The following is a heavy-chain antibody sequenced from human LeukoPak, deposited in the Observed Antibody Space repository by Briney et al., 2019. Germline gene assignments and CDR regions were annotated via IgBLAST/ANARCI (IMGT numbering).Heavy chain of an antibody. J-gene: IGHJ4*02. D-gene: IGHD1-26*01. CDR2: IIPIFGTA. CDR1: GYSFTGYY. CDR3: ARTRISGSYYVH. V-gene: IGHV1-69*05. Sequence: SVKVSCKASGYSFTGYYMHWVRQAPGQGLEWMGGIIPIFGTANYAQKFQGRVTITTDESTSTAYMELSSLRSEDTAVYYCARTRISGSYYVHWGQGTLVTVSS.